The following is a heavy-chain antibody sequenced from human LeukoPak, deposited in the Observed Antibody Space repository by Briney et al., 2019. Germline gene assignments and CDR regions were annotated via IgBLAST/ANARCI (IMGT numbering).Heavy chain of an antibody. CDR1: GFTFSNSW. Sequence: GGSLRLSCAASGFTFSNSWMTWVRQAPGKGLEWVANIKQDRSEKYYVDSVKGRFTISRDNAKNSLYLQMNSLRAEDTAVYYCARDPWTNSDYDGFDYWGQGTLVTVSS. J-gene: IGHJ4*02. CDR3: ARDPWTNSDYDGFDY. CDR2: IKQDRSEK. V-gene: IGHV3-7*01. D-gene: IGHD5-12*01.